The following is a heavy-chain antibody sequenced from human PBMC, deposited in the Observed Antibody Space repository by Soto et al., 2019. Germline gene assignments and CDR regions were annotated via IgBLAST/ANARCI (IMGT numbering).Heavy chain of an antibody. Sequence: GGSLRLSCAASGFTFSSYAMHWVRQAPGKGLEWVAVISYDGSNKYYADSVKGRFTISRDNSKNTRYLQMNSLRAEDTAVYYCARDGEITGTYKTRVPIDYWGQGTLVTVSS. CDR1: GFTFSSYA. J-gene: IGHJ4*02. V-gene: IGHV3-30-3*01. D-gene: IGHD1-7*01. CDR3: ARDGEITGTYKTRVPIDY. CDR2: ISYDGSNK.